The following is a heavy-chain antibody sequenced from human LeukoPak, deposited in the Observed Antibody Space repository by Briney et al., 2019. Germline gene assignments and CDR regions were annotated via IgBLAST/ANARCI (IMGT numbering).Heavy chain of an antibody. J-gene: IGHJ3*02. CDR3: ARSMTEIPDSGYPDAFDI. CDR1: GGSISSYY. Sequence: SETLSLTCTVSGGSISSYYWSWIRQPPGKGLEWIGYIYYSGSTNYNPSLKSRVTISVDTSKNQFSLKLSSVTAADTAVYYCARSMTEIPDSGYPDAFDIWGQGTMVTVSS. V-gene: IGHV4-59*08. CDR2: IYYSGST. D-gene: IGHD2-21*02.